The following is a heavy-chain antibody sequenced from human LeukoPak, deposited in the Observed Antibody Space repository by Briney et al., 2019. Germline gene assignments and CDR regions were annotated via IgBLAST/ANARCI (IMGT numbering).Heavy chain of an antibody. V-gene: IGHV4-34*01. CDR3: ARGQGTVTTH. Sequence: SETLSLTCAVYGGSFSGYYWSWIRQPPGKGLEWIGEINHSGSTNYNPSLKSRVTISVDTSKNQFSLKLSSVTAADTAVYYCARGQGTVTTHWGQGTLVAVSS. CDR2: INHSGST. D-gene: IGHD4-17*01. CDR1: GGSFSGYY. J-gene: IGHJ4*02.